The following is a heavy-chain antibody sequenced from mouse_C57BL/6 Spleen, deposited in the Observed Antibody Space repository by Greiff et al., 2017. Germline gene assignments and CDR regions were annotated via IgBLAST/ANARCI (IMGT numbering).Heavy chain of an antibody. J-gene: IGHJ4*01. D-gene: IGHD1-1*01. CDR3: ARSGGSSYEDAMDY. Sequence: QVQLKESGPELVKPGASVKISCKASGYSFPSYYIHWVKQRPGQGLEWIGWIYPGSGNTKYNEKFKGKATLTADTSSSTAYMQLSSLTSEDSAVYYCARSGGSSYEDAMDYWGQGTSVTVSS. CDR1: GYSFPSYY. CDR2: IYPGSGNT. V-gene: IGHV1-66*01.